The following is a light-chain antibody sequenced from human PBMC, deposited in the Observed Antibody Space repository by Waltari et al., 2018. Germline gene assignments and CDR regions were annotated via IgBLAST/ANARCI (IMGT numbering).Light chain of an antibody. V-gene: IGKV4-1*01. CDR2: WAS. CDR1: QTVMYSSDNNNY. Sequence: DIVMTQSPDSLAVSVGERATINCRASQTVMYSSDNNNYLAWYQQKLGQPPKLLIYWASTRASGVPDRFSGSGSRTDFTLTISSLQAEDVAVYYCQKYYDTPRTFGQGTRVEIK. CDR3: QKYYDTPRT. J-gene: IGKJ1*01.